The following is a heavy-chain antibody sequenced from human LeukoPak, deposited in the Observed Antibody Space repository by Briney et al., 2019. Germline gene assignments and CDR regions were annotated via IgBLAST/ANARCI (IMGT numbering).Heavy chain of an antibody. CDR3: ATTTMTTVTTDWYFDL. V-gene: IGHV1-18*01. J-gene: IGHJ2*01. D-gene: IGHD4-17*01. CDR2: ISAYNGNT. Sequence: ASVKVSCKASGYSFTRYGISWVRQAPGQGLEWMGWISAYNGNTNYAQKLQGRVTMTTDTSTSTAYMELRSLRSDDTAVYYCATTTMTTVTTDWYFDLWGRGTLVTVSS. CDR1: GYSFTRYG.